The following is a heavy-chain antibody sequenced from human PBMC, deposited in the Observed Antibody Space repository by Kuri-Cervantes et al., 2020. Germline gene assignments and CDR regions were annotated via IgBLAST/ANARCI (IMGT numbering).Heavy chain of an antibody. CDR1: GGSISSYY. CDR2: IYYSGST. D-gene: IGHD2-15*01. J-gene: IGHJ4*02. CDR3: ARDLRYCSGGSCEHLFDY. V-gene: IGHV4-59*12. Sequence: ESLKISCTVSGGSISSYYWSWIRQPPGKGLEWIGYIYYSGSTNYNPSLKSRVTISVDTSKNQFSLKLSSVTAADTAVYYCARDLRYCSGGSCEHLFDYWGQGTLVTVSS.